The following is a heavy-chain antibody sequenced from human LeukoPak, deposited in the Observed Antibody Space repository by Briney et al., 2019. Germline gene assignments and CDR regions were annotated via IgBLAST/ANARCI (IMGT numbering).Heavy chain of an antibody. D-gene: IGHD3-10*01. V-gene: IGHV3-23*01. CDR3: AKDGGVWFGESNDY. CDR2: ISGSGGST. Sequence: GGSLRLSGAASGFTFSSYGMSWVRQAPGKGLEWVSAISGSGGSTYYADPVKGRFTISRDNFKNTLYLQMNSLRAEDTAVYYCAKDGGVWFGESNDYWGQGTLVTVSS. J-gene: IGHJ4*02. CDR1: GFTFSSYG.